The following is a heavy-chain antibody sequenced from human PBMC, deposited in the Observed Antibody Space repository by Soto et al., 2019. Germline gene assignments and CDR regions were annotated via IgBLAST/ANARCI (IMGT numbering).Heavy chain of an antibody. D-gene: IGHD3-16*01. CDR3: VCGGNVFVY. V-gene: IGHV3-7*01. CDR1: GFTFSTYW. J-gene: IGHJ4*02. CDR2: INQDGSER. Sequence: EVQLVESGGGLVQPGGSLRLPCAASGFTFSTYWMTWVHQPPGKGLEWVASINQDGSERYYVDSVRGRFTISRDNAKNSLYLQMNSLRAEDTAVYYCVCGGNVFVYWGQGTLVTVSP.